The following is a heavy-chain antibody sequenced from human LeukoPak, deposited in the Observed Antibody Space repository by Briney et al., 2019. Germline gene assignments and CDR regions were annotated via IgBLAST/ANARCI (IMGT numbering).Heavy chain of an antibody. Sequence: ASVKVSCKASGYTFNDYAIHWVRQAPGQRPEWMGWINGVNGNTKYSQAFQDRVTITRDSSANIAYMQLSSLRSEDMAVYYCARGRGAPTNRDFYFYYYMDVWGKGTTVTVSS. CDR3: ARGRGAPTNRDFYFYYYMDV. V-gene: IGHV1-3*03. CDR2: INGVNGNT. D-gene: IGHD7-27*01. CDR1: GYTFNDYA. J-gene: IGHJ6*03.